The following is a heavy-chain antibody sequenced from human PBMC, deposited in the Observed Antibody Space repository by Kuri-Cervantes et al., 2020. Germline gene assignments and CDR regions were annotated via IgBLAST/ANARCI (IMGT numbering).Heavy chain of an antibody. D-gene: IGHD3-10*01. CDR3: AREYILWFGELGNAFDI. CDR2: IWYDGSNK. V-gene: IGHV3-33*01. Sequence: GESLKISRAASGFTFSSYGMHWVRQAPGKGLEWVAVIWYDGSNKYYADSVKGRFTISRDNSKNTLYLQMNSLRAEDTAVYYCAREYILWFGELGNAFDIWGQGTMVTVSS. CDR1: GFTFSSYG. J-gene: IGHJ3*02.